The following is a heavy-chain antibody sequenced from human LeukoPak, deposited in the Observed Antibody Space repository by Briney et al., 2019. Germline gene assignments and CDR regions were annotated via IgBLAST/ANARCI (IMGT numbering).Heavy chain of an antibody. CDR3: ARVCFIRDIVVVPAAIWFDP. D-gene: IGHD2-2*01. J-gene: IGHJ5*02. CDR2: IYYSGST. CDR1: GGSLSSYY. V-gene: IGHV4-59*01. Sequence: SETLSPTCTVSGGSLSSYYWSWIRQPPGKGLEWIGYIYYSGSTNYNPSLKSRVTISVDTSKNQFSLKLSSVTAADTAVYYCARVCFIRDIVVVPAAIWFDPWGQGTLVTVSS.